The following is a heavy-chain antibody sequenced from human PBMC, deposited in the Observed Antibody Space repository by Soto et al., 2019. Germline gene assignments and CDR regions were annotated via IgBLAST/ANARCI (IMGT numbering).Heavy chain of an antibody. CDR1: GFTFSSYG. Sequence: PGGSLRLSCAASGFTFSSYGMHWVRQAPGKGLEWVAVIWYDGSNKYYADSVKGRFTISRDNSKNTLYLQMNSLRAEDTAVYYCARGLYYDILTGLDYFDYWGQGTLVTVSS. CDR3: ARGLYYDILTGLDYFDY. J-gene: IGHJ4*02. V-gene: IGHV3-33*01. D-gene: IGHD3-9*01. CDR2: IWYDGSNK.